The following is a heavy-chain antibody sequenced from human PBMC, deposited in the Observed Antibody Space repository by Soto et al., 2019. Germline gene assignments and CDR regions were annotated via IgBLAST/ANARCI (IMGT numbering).Heavy chain of an antibody. Sequence: PGGSLRLSCAASGFTFSDYYMSWIRQAPGKGLEWVSYISSRSSTIFYADSVKGRFTISRDNVKNSLYLQMNSLRAEDTAVYYCASGTNGAFFVYWGQAILVTVSP. CDR1: GFTFSDYY. V-gene: IGHV3-11*01. J-gene: IGHJ4*02. CDR2: ISSRSSTI. D-gene: IGHD2-8*01. CDR3: ASGTNGAFFVY.